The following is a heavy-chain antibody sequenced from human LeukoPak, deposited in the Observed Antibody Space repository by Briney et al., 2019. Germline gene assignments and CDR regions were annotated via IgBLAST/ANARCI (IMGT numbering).Heavy chain of an antibody. CDR2: IDRTSSLI. D-gene: IGHD5-12*01. Sequence: GGSLRLSCAASGFTFSSYTMNWVRQAPGKGLEWVSSIDRTSSLIYYADSVKDRFTISRDNAKNSLFLQMNSLRAEDTAVYYCARDSGYDGGFDYWGQGTLVTVSS. CDR3: ARDSGYDGGFDY. CDR1: GFTFSSYT. V-gene: IGHV3-21*01. J-gene: IGHJ4*02.